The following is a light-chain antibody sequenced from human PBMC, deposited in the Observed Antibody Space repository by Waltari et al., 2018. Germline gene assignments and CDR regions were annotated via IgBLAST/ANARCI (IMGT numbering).Light chain of an antibody. J-gene: IGLJ2*01. CDR2: LNSDGSH. Sequence: QLVLTQSPSASASLGASVKLTCTLSSEHSSYAIAWHQQQPEKGPRYLMKLNSDGSHNKGDGIPDRFPGSSSGADRYLTISSLQSEDEADYYCQTWGTGIHGAFGGGTKLTVL. CDR1: SEHSSYA. V-gene: IGLV4-69*01. CDR3: QTWGTGIHGA.